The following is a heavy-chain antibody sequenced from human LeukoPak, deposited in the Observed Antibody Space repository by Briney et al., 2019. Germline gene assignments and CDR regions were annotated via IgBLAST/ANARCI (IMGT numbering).Heavy chain of an antibody. CDR2: IYPGDSDT. V-gene: IGHV5-51*01. D-gene: IGHD3-22*01. J-gene: IGHJ1*01. CDR1: GYSFTSYW. Sequence: GESLKISCKGSGYSFTSYWIGWVRQMPGKGLEWMGIIYPGDSDTRYSPSFQGQVTISADKSISTAYLQWSSLKASDTAMYYCASYYYDSSGYYYHGYFQHWGQGTLVTVSS. CDR3: ASYYYDSSGYYYHGYFQH.